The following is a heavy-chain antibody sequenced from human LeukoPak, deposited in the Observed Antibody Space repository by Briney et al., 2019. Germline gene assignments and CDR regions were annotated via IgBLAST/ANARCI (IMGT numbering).Heavy chain of an antibody. V-gene: IGHV3-30*03. D-gene: IGHD2-15*01. CDR2: ISYDGSNK. CDR1: GFTFSSYG. CDR3: ARGVFGARRYCGGGSCSSITWDY. J-gene: IGHJ4*02. Sequence: GRSLRLSCAASGFTFSSYGMHWVRQAPGRGLEWVAIISYDGSNKYYADSVKGRFTISRDNSKNTLYLQMNSLRAEDTAVYYCARGVFGARRYCGGGSCSSITWDYWGQGTLVTVSS.